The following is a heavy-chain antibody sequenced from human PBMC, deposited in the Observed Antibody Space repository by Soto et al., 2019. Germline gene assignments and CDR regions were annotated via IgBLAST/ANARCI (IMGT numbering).Heavy chain of an antibody. CDR3: ARFHGQYFSSTSCPERRAFDI. CDR2: INAGNGNT. J-gene: IGHJ3*02. CDR1: GYTFTSYA. V-gene: IGHV1-3*01. Sequence: ASVKVSCKASGYTFTSYAMHWVRQAPGQRLEWMGWINAGNGNTKYSQKFQGRVTITRDTSASTAYMELSSLRSEDTAVYYCARFHGQYFSSTSCPERRAFDIWGQGTMVTVSS. D-gene: IGHD2-2*01.